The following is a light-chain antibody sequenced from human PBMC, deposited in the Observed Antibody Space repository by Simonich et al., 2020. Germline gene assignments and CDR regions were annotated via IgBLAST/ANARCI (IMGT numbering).Light chain of an antibody. CDR2: YVS. CDR1: SSDVGGYNY. Sequence: QSALTQPASVSGSPGQSINISCTGTSSDVGGYNYVSWYQQHPGKAPKLMSYYVSKRPSGVSNRFSGSKSGNTASLTISGLQAEDEADYYCSSYTSSSTVVFGGGTKLTVL. CDR3: SSYTSSSTVV. J-gene: IGLJ2*01. V-gene: IGLV2-14*01.